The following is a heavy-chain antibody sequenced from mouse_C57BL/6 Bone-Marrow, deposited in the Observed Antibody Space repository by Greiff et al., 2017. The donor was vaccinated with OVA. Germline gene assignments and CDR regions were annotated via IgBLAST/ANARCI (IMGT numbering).Heavy chain of an antibody. CDR3: ARATVVEKAWFAY. J-gene: IGHJ3*01. V-gene: IGHV14-4*01. CDR2: IDPENGDT. Sequence: VQLKESGAELVRPGASVKLSCTTSGFNIKDDYMHWVKQRPEQGLEWIGWIDPENGDTEYASKFQGKATITADTSSNTAYLQLSSLTSEDSAVYYCARATVVEKAWFAYWGQGTLVTVSA. CDR1: GFNIKDDY. D-gene: IGHD1-1*01.